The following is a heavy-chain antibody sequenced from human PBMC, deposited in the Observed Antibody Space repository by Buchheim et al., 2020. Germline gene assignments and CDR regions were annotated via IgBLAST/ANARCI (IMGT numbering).Heavy chain of an antibody. Sequence: QVQLQQWGAGLLKPSETLSLTCAVYGGSFSGYYWSWIRQPPGKGLEWIGEINHSGSTNYNPSLKSRVTIPVDTSKNQFSLKLGSVTAADTAVYYCARRAYYCYGMDVWGHGTT. J-gene: IGHJ6*02. CDR2: INHSGST. V-gene: IGHV4-34*01. CDR1: GGSFSGYY. CDR3: ARRAYYCYGMDV.